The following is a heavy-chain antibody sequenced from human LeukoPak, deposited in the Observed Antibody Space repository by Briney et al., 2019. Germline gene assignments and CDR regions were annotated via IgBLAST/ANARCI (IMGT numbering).Heavy chain of an antibody. J-gene: IGHJ4*02. V-gene: IGHV4-59*12. D-gene: IGHD3-22*01. CDR2: IYYSGST. CDR1: GGSISSYY. CDR3: AREILDDSSAYNV. Sequence: SETLSLTCTVSGGSISSYYWSWIRQPPGKGLEYIGYIYYSGSTNYNPSLKSRLTISVDTSKNQFSLKLRSVTAADTAVYYCAREILDDSSAYNVWGQGTLVTVSS.